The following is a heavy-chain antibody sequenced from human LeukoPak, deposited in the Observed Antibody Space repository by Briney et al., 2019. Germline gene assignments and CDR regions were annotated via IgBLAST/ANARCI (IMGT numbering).Heavy chain of an antibody. J-gene: IGHJ4*02. D-gene: IGHD4-17*01. CDR2: QYYSGAT. CDR3: MRFTTATFSFDY. V-gene: IGHV4-59*08. CDR1: GGSMSPYY. Sequence: SETLSLTCSVSGGSMSPYYWNWIRQPPGKGLEWIGYQYYSGATDYNPSLKSRVTFSVDTSKNLFSLKLTSVTAADTAVYFCMRFTTATFSFDYWGQGALVSVSS.